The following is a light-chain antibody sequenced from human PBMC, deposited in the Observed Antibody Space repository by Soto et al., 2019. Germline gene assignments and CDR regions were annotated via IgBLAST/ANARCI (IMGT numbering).Light chain of an antibody. CDR3: QQRGT. CDR1: QSLGDY. J-gene: IGKJ2*01. CDR2: DAS. Sequence: ELVLTQSPATLSLSPGERATLSCRASQSLGDYLAWYQQKPGQAPRLLIYDASNRATGIPARFIGGGSGTGFTLTISSLEPEDFAVYYCQQRGTFGQGTKVDIK. V-gene: IGKV3-11*01.